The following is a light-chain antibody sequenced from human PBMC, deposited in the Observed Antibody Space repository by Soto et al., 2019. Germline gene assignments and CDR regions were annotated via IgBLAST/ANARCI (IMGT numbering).Light chain of an antibody. CDR1: SSDVGGYNY. V-gene: IGLV2-8*01. Sequence: QSALTQPASVSGSPGQSVTISCTGTSSDVGGYNYVSWYQQHPGKAPKLMIYEVSKRPSGVPDRFSGSKSGNTASLTVSGLQAEDEADYYCSSYAGSNNWLFGGGTKLTVL. J-gene: IGLJ2*01. CDR3: SSYAGSNNWL. CDR2: EVS.